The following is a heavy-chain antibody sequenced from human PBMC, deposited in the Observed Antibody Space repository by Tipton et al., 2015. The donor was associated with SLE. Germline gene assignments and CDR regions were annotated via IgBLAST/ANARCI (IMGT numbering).Heavy chain of an antibody. D-gene: IGHD1-26*01. Sequence: TLSLTCAVYGGSFSGYYWSWIRQPPGKGLEWIGEINHSGSTNYNPSLKSRVTISVDTSKNQFSLKLSSVTAADTAVYYCARGGGSYYDYWGQGTLVTVSS. CDR1: GGSFSGYY. J-gene: IGHJ4*02. CDR3: ARGGGSYYDY. V-gene: IGHV4-34*01. CDR2: INHSGST.